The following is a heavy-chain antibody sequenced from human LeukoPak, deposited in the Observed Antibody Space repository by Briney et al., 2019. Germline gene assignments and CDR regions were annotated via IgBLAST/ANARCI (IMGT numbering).Heavy chain of an antibody. D-gene: IGHD6-13*01. CDR3: ARDLAGTDWFDP. V-gene: IGHV3-23*01. CDR1: GFTFSSYA. J-gene: IGHJ5*02. CDR2: ISGSGGST. Sequence: PGGSLRLSCAASGFTFSSYAMSWVRQAPGKGLEWVSAISGSGGSTYYADSVKGRFTISRDNSKNTLYLQMNSLRAEDTAVYYCARDLAGTDWFDPWGQGTLVTVSS.